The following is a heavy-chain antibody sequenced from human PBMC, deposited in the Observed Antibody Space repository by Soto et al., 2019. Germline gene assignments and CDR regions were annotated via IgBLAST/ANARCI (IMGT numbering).Heavy chain of an antibody. V-gene: IGHV3-66*01. Sequence: GGSLRLSCAASGFTVSSNYMSWVRQAPGKGLEWVSVIYSGGSTYYADSVKGRFTISRDNSKNTLYLQMNSLRAEDTAVYYCARDRITIFGVVIIGPLDVWGKGTTVTVSS. J-gene: IGHJ6*04. CDR3: ARDRITIFGVVIIGPLDV. D-gene: IGHD3-3*01. CDR1: GFTVSSNY. CDR2: IYSGGST.